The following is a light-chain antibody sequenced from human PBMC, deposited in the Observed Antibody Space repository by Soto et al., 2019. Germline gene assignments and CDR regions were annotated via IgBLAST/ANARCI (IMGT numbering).Light chain of an antibody. Sequence: QSALTQPPSASGSPGQSVTISCTGTSSDVGGYNHVSWYQQYPGKAPKLMIYEVSKRPSGVPDRFSGSKSANTASLTVSGLQAEDEADYYCSSYAGSNNFVVFGGGTKLTVL. CDR2: EVS. V-gene: IGLV2-8*01. J-gene: IGLJ2*01. CDR1: SSDVGGYNH. CDR3: SSYAGSNNFVV.